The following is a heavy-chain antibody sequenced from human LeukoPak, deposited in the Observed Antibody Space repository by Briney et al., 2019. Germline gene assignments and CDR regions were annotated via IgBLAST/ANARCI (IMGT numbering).Heavy chain of an antibody. CDR1: GGSIRGYY. CDR3: ASDRIEVDAFDI. J-gene: IGHJ3*02. Sequence: PSETLSLTCNVSGGSIRGYYWSWIRQPPGKGLEWIGYIYSSGSTNYNPSLKSRVTMSVDTSKNQFSLKLSSGTAADTAVYYCASDRIEVDAFDIWGQGTMVTVSS. D-gene: IGHD2-15*01. V-gene: IGHV4-59*08. CDR2: IYSSGST.